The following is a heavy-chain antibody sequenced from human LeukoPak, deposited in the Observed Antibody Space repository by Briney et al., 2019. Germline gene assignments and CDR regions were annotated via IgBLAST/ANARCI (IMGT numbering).Heavy chain of an antibody. J-gene: IGHJ4*02. CDR3: ARGGVGWNPPFDY. Sequence: GGSLRLSRAASGFTVSSNYMSWVRQAPGKGLEWVSVIYSGGSTYYADSVKGRFTISRDNSKNTLYLQMNSLRAETPAVYYCARGGVGWNPPFDYWGQGTLVTVSS. V-gene: IGHV3-66*02. D-gene: IGHD1-1*01. CDR1: GFTVSSNY. CDR2: IYSGGST.